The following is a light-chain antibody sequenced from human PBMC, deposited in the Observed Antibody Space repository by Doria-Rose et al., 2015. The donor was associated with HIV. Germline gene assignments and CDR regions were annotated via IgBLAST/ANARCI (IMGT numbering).Light chain of an antibody. Sequence: EIVMTQSPGTLSLSPGERTTLSCRASQSFSSTYLAWYQQKPGQAPSLLIYDGSTRATDIPDRFSASGSGTDFTLTINRLEPEDFALYYCHQYGTSWTFGQGIKVEI. V-gene: IGKV3-20*01. J-gene: IGKJ1*01. CDR3: HQYGTSWT. CDR2: DGS. CDR1: QSFSSTY.